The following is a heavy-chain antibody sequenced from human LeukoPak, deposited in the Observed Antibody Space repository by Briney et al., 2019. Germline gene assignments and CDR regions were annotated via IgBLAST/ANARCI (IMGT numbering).Heavy chain of an antibody. Sequence: PSETLSLTCTVSGGSISPYYWSWIRQPAGKGLEWIGRIYTSGGTNYNPSLKSRVTMSVDTSKNQFSLKLSSVTAADAAVYFCARGLAFSSSWVFDYWGQGTLVTVSS. CDR1: GGSISPYY. CDR3: ARGLAFSSSWVFDY. D-gene: IGHD6-13*01. CDR2: IYTSGGT. V-gene: IGHV4-4*07. J-gene: IGHJ4*02.